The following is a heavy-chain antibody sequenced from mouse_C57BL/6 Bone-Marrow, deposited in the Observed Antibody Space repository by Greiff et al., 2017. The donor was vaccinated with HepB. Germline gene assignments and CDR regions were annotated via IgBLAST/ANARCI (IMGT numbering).Heavy chain of an antibody. CDR2: IYPRSGNT. J-gene: IGHJ4*01. D-gene: IGHD1-1*01. CDR1: GSTFTSYG. Sequence: QVQLQQSGAELARPGASVKLSCKASGSTFTSYGISWVKQRTGQGLEWIGEIYPRSGNTYYNEKFKGKATLTADKSSSTAYMELRSLTSEDSAVYFCARTLLLRYYYAMDCWGQGTSVTVSA. CDR3: ARTLLLRYYYAMDC. V-gene: IGHV1-81*01.